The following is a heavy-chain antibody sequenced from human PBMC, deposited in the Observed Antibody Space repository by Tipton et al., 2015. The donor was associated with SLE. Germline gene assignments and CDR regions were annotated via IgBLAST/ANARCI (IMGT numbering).Heavy chain of an antibody. CDR2: LHSSGST. Sequence: TLSLTCSVSGGSISSGLNYWSWIRQPAGKGLEWIGRLHSSGSTKYNPSLNSRVTMSLDESKSQFSLTLSSVTAADTAVYFCARSLSIPSPINWFDPWGQGTLVTVSS. V-gene: IGHV4-61*02. J-gene: IGHJ5*02. CDR1: GGSISSGLNY. CDR3: ARSLSIPSPINWFDP. D-gene: IGHD6-6*01.